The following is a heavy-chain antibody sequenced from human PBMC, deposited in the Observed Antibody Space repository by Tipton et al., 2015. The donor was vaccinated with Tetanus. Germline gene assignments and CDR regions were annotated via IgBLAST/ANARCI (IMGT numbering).Heavy chain of an antibody. D-gene: IGHD1-26*01. Sequence: LRLSCTVSGVSISSHYWSWIRQPPGKGLEWIGYIYYSGSTNYNPSLKSRVTISVDTSKTQFSLKLSSVTAADTAVYYCARVNSGNYLSFDYWGQGTLVTVSS. CDR3: ARVNSGNYLSFDY. V-gene: IGHV4-59*11. CDR1: GVSISSHY. CDR2: IYYSGST. J-gene: IGHJ4*02.